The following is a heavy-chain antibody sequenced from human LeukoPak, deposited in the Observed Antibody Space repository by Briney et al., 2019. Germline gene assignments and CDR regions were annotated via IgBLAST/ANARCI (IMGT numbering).Heavy chain of an antibody. V-gene: IGHV3-21*01. CDR2: ISSSSSYI. J-gene: IGHJ4*02. Sequence: GGSLRLSCAASGFAFSSYSMNWVRQAPGKGLEWVSSISSSSSYIYYADSVKGRFTISRDNAKNSLYLQMNSLRAEDTAVYYCARSARAYTAFDYWGQGTLVAASS. CDR3: ARSARAYTAFDY. D-gene: IGHD5-18*01. CDR1: GFAFSSYS.